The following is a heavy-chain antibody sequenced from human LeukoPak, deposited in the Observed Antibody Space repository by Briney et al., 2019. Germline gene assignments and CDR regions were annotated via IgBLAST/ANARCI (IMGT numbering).Heavy chain of an antibody. Sequence: GGSLRLSCAASGFTFDDYAMHWVRQAPGKGLEWVSGISWNSGSIGYADSVKGRFTISRDDAKSSLFLHMNSLRAEDTAVYYCAREGSSNGFYYFDFWGQGTLVTVSS. V-gene: IGHV3-9*01. CDR3: AREGSSNGFYYFDF. J-gene: IGHJ4*02. D-gene: IGHD5-18*01. CDR1: GFTFDDYA. CDR2: ISWNSGSI.